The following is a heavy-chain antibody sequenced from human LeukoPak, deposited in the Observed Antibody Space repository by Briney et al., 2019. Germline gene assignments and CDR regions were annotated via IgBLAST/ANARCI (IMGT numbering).Heavy chain of an antibody. V-gene: IGHV3-23*01. D-gene: IGHD3-22*01. Sequence: PGGSLRLSCAASGFTFSSYAMSWVRQAPGKGLEWVSAISGSGGSTYYADSVKGRFTISRDNSKNTLYLQMNSLRAEDTAVYYCAKDLTVWYYYDTFDYWGQGTLVTVSS. CDR2: ISGSGGST. J-gene: IGHJ4*02. CDR3: AKDLTVWYYYDTFDY. CDR1: GFTFSSYA.